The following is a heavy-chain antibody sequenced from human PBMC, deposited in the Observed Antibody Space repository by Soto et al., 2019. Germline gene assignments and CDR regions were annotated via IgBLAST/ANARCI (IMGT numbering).Heavy chain of an antibody. Sequence: QVQLVQSGAEEKKPGASVKVSCKASGYTFTSYAMHWVRPAPGQRLEWMGWINAGNGNTKYSQKFQGRVTITRDTSASTAYMELSSLRSEDTAVYYCARDLLPYSNSYDGMDVWGQGTTVTVSS. D-gene: IGHD4-4*01. CDR2: INAGNGNT. CDR3: ARDLLPYSNSYDGMDV. V-gene: IGHV1-3*05. J-gene: IGHJ6*02. CDR1: GYTFTSYA.